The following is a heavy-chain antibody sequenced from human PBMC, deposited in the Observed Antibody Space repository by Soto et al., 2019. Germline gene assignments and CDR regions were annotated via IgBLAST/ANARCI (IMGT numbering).Heavy chain of an antibody. V-gene: IGHV1-69*13. J-gene: IGHJ6*02. CDR2: IIPIFGTA. D-gene: IGHD2-2*03. CDR3: ARDGYCSTTSCSAYYGMDV. CDR1: GGTFSSYA. Sequence: GASVKVSCKASGGTFSSYAISWVRQAPGQGLEWMGGIIPIFGTANYAQKFQGRVTIAADESTSAAYMELSSLRSEDTAVYYCARDGYCSTTSCSAYYGMDVWGQGTTVTVSS.